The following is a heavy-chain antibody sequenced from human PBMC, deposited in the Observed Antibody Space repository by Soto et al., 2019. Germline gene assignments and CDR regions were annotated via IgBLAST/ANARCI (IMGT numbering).Heavy chain of an antibody. Sequence: EVQLVESGGGLVQPGGSLRLSCAASGFTFSSYWMTWVRQAPGKGLEWVANINEDGSDKYYVGSVKGRFTISRDNAKNSLYLQLNSLRAEDTAVYYCAKYGVTGSGSSYGYWGQGTLVIVSS. CDR3: AKYGVTGSGSSYGY. D-gene: IGHD3-22*01. CDR2: INEDGSDK. V-gene: IGHV3-7*02. J-gene: IGHJ4*02. CDR1: GFTFSSYW.